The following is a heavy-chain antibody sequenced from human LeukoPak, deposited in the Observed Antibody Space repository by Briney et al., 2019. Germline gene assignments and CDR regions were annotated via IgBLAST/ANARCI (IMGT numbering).Heavy chain of an antibody. CDR2: ISYDGSNK. CDR3: ARAVGQQLAPAYFQH. V-gene: IGHV3-30-3*01. CDR1: GFTFSSYA. J-gene: IGHJ1*01. Sequence: ARSLRLSCAASGFTFSSYAMHWVRQGPGKGLEWVAVISYDGSNKYYADSVKGRFTISRDNSKNTLYLQMNSLRAEDTAVYYCARAVGQQLAPAYFQHWGQGTLVTVSS. D-gene: IGHD6-13*01.